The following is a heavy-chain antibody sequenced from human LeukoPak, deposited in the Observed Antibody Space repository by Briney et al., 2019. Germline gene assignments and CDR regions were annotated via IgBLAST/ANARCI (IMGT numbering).Heavy chain of an antibody. CDR3: ARNLWFGESSDAFDM. Sequence: ASVKVSCKGSGYTFTGYYMHWVRQAPGQGLEWMGWINPKSGGTNYAQKFQGRVTMTRDTSISTAYMEMSRLRSDDTAVYYCARNLWFGESSDAFDMWGQGTMVTVSS. D-gene: IGHD3-10*01. CDR1: GYTFTGYY. CDR2: INPKSGGT. J-gene: IGHJ3*02. V-gene: IGHV1-2*02.